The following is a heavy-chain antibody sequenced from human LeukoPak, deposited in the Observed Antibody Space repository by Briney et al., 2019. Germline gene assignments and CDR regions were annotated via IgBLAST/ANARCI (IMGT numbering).Heavy chain of an antibody. V-gene: IGHV3-66*01. D-gene: IGHD4-23*01. J-gene: IGHJ4*02. Sequence: GGSLRLSCVASGFTFSSNYMSWVRQAPGKGLEWVSVIYSGGSTYYADSVKGRFTISRDNSKNTLYLQMNSLRAEDTAVYYCARGTTVVTYDYWGQGTLVTVSS. CDR2: IYSGGST. CDR1: GFTFSSNY. CDR3: ARGTTVVTYDY.